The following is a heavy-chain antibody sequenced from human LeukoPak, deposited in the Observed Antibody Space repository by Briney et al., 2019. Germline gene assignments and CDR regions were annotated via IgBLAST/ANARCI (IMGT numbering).Heavy chain of an antibody. CDR3: ARSVRRLYGSGRSNWFDP. J-gene: IGHJ5*02. Sequence: SETLSLTCTVSGGSISSYNWSWIRQPAGKGLEWIGHMYTSGTTNYNPSLKSRVTMSVDTSKNQFSLKLSSVTAADTAVYYCARSVRRLYGSGRSNWFDPWGQGTLVTVSS. CDR1: GGSISSYN. CDR2: MYTSGTT. D-gene: IGHD3-10*01. V-gene: IGHV4-4*07.